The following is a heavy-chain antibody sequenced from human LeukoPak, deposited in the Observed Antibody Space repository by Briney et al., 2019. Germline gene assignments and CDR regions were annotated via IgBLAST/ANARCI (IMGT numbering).Heavy chain of an antibody. V-gene: IGHV1-2*02. CDR1: GYTFTSYD. CDR3: ARTLNDGSCF. Sequence: ASVKVSCKASGYTFTSYDINWVRHAPGQGLEWMGWINPNSGGTNYAQKFQGRVTMTRDTSVSTAYMELTRLGSDDTALYFCARTLNDGSCFWGQGTLVTVSS. J-gene: IGHJ4*02. D-gene: IGHD1-1*01. CDR2: INPNSGGT.